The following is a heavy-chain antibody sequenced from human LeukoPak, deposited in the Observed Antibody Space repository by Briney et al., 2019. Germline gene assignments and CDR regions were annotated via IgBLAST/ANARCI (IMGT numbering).Heavy chain of an antibody. J-gene: IGHJ3*02. CDR3: ATIMITFGGVIVMPWAFDI. CDR1: GYTLTELS. D-gene: IGHD3-16*02. CDR2: FDPEDGET. V-gene: IGHV1-24*01. Sequence: ASVKVSCKVSGYTLTELSMHWVRQAPGKGLEWMGGFDPEDGETIYAQKFQGRVTMTEDTSTDTAYMELSSLRSEDTAVYYCATIMITFGGVIVMPWAFDIWGRGTMVTVSS.